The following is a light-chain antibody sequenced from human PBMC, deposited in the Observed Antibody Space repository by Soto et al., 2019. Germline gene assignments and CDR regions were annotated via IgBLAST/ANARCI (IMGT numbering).Light chain of an antibody. J-gene: IGKJ4*01. CDR2: GAS. CDR1: QSVSSSY. V-gene: IGKV3-20*01. CDR3: QQYGSSPPLT. Sequence: EIVMTQSPGTLSLSPGERATLSCRASQSVSSSYLAWYQQKPGQAPRLLIYGASSRATGIPDRFSGSGSGTDFTLTISRLEPEDFAVYYWQQYGSSPPLTFGGGTKVEI.